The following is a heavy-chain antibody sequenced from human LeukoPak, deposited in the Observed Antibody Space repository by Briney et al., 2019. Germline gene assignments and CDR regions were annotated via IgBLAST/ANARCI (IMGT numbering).Heavy chain of an antibody. V-gene: IGHV1-18*01. CDR3: AREYGSGSYTGIDY. D-gene: IGHD3-10*01. Sequence: ASVKVSCKASGYTFINYGITWVRQAPAQGLERMGWISAYNSAYNGNTHYAQKLQGRVTMNTDTSTNTGYMELRSLRSDDTAVYYCAREYGSGSYTGIDYWGQGTLVTVSS. J-gene: IGHJ4*02. CDR1: GYTFINYG. CDR2: ISAYNSAYNGNT.